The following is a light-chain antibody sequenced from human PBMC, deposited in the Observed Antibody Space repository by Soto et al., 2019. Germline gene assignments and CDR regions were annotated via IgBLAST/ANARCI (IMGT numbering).Light chain of an antibody. CDR1: SSDVGGYNY. V-gene: IGLV2-11*01. J-gene: IGLJ3*02. CDR2: DVS. CDR3: CSYAGSYTWV. Sequence: QSVLTQPRSVSGSPGRSVTISCTGTSSDVGGYNYVSWYQQHPGKAPKLMIYDVSKRPSGVPDRFSGSKSGNRASLTISGLQAEDEAEYYCCSYAGSYTWVFGGGTKLTVL.